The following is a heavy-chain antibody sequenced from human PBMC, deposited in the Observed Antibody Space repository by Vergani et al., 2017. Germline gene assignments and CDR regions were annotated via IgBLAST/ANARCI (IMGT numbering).Heavy chain of an antibody. V-gene: IGHV1-58*02. CDR3: AAARSGVRGVLYYGMDV. Sequence: QMQLVQSGPEVKKPGTSVKVSCKASGFTFTSSAMQWVRQARGQRLEWIGWIVVGSGNTNYAQKFQERVTITRDMSTSTAYMELSSLRAEETAVYYCAAARSGVRGVLYYGMDVWGQGTTVTVSS. CDR1: GFTFTSSA. D-gene: IGHD3-10*01. J-gene: IGHJ6*02. CDR2: IVVGSGNT.